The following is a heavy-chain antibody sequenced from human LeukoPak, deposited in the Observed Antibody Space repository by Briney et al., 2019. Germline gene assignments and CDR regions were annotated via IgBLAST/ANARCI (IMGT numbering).Heavy chain of an antibody. J-gene: IGHJ4*02. CDR1: GFTFSSYA. V-gene: IGHV3-23*01. D-gene: IGHD2-2*01. Sequence: PGGSLRLSCAASGFTFSSYAMSWVRQAPGKGLEWVSAISGSGGSTYYADSVKGRFTISRDNSKSTLYLQMNSLRAGDTAVYYCAKAYCSSTSCYVDYWGQGTLVTVSS. CDR3: AKAYCSSTSCYVDY. CDR2: ISGSGGST.